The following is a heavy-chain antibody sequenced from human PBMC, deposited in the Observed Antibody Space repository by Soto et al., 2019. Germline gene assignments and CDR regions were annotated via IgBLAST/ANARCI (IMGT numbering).Heavy chain of an antibody. Sequence: VSLRLSCAASGFRFSSYGMGWVRQAPGKGLEWVSSITGSGGTIFYADSVKGRFTISRDNSQNTLYLQMKSLRADDTAVYYCAREVLGYYTNWGIGWFDPWGQGTLVTVSS. CDR3: AREVLGYYTNWGIGWFDP. CDR1: GFRFSSYG. V-gene: IGHV3-23*01. D-gene: IGHD7-27*01. J-gene: IGHJ5*02. CDR2: ITGSGGTI.